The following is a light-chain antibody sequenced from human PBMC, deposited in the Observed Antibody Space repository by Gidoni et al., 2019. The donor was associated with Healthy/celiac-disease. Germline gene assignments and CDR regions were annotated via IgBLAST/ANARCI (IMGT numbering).Light chain of an antibody. CDR3: CSYAGSSTLNVV. Sequence: QSALTQPASVSGSPGQSITISCTGTSSDVGSSNLVSWYQQHPGKAPKLMIYEGSKRPSGVSNRFSGSKSGNTASLTISGLQAEDEADYYCCSYAGSSTLNVVFGGGTKLTVL. CDR2: EGS. CDR1: SSDVGSSNL. J-gene: IGLJ2*01. V-gene: IGLV2-23*01.